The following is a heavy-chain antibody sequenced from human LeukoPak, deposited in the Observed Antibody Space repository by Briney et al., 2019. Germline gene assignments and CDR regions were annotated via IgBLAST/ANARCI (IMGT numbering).Heavy chain of an antibody. CDR3: AKALPPMGAPPLDY. CDR2: ISGSGGST. V-gene: IGHV3-23*01. J-gene: IGHJ4*02. D-gene: IGHD1-26*01. Sequence: GGSLRLSCAASGFTFSSYAMSWVRQAPGKGLEWISPISGSGGSTYYADSVKGRFTISRDNSKNTLYLQMNSLRAEDTAVYYCAKALPPMGAPPLDYWGQGTLVPVSS. CDR1: GFTFSSYA.